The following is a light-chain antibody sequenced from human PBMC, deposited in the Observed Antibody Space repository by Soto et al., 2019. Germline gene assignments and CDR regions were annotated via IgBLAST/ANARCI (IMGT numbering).Light chain of an antibody. Sequence: DIQMTQSPSTLSASVGDRVTITCRASQSISSWLAWYQQKPGKAPKVLIYDSSTLESGVPSRFSGSGSGTEFTLTISSLQPDDFAIYYCQQYNSYSLTFGGGTKVEIK. V-gene: IGKV1-5*01. J-gene: IGKJ4*01. CDR1: QSISSW. CDR2: DSS. CDR3: QQYNSYSLT.